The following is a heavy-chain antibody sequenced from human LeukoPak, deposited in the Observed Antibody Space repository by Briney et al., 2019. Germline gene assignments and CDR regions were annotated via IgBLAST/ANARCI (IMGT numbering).Heavy chain of an antibody. CDR1: GFTVSTNY. J-gene: IGHJ4*02. Sequence: GGSLRLSCAASGFTVSTNYMSWVRQAPGKGLEWVSVIYGGVNTVYADSVQGRFTISRDNSENTPYLQMNSLRAEDTAVYYCAKSPKTGFLIDYWGKGTLVTVSS. CDR3: AKSPKTGFLIDY. CDR2: IYGGVNT. V-gene: IGHV3-66*01. D-gene: IGHD1-1*01.